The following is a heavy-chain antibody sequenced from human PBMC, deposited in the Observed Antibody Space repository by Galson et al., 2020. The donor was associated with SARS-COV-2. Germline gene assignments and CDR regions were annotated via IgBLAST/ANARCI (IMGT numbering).Heavy chain of an antibody. CDR3: ATAPPLYSSSSGNWFDP. D-gene: IGHD6-6*01. CDR2: FDPEDGET. J-gene: IGHJ5*02. V-gene: IGHV1-24*01. CDR1: GYTLTELS. Sequence: ASVKVSCKVSGYTLTELSMHWVRQAPGKGLEWMGGFDPEDGETIYAQKFQGRVTMTEDTSTDTAYMELSSLRSEDTAVYYCATAPPLYSSSSGNWFDPGGQGTLVTVSS.